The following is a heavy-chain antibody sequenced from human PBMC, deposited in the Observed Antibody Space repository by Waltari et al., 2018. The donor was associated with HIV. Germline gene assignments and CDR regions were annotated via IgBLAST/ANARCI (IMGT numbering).Heavy chain of an antibody. J-gene: IGHJ4*02. D-gene: IGHD1-26*01. CDR2: IRSSGSTI. V-gene: IGHV3-48*01. CDR1: GFTFGSYS. Sequence: EVQLVEAGGGLVQPGGSLRLSCGASGFTFGSYSMNWVRQAPGKGVEGVSYIRSSGSTIYCADSVRGRCTISRENAKSSLYLQLNRLGAEDTAVYYCAREYSGTDADFDYWGQGTLVTVAS. CDR3: AREYSGTDADFDY.